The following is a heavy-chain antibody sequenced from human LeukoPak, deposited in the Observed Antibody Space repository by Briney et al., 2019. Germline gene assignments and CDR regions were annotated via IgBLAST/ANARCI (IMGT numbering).Heavy chain of an antibody. D-gene: IGHD6-19*01. Sequence: GGSLRLSCAASGFTFSSYSMNWVRQAPGKGLEWVSAISDRGGRTYYADSVKGRFSISRDKSKNTVYLQMNSLRAEDTAVYYCAKDGSGWYHEYWGQGTLVTVSS. CDR1: GFTFSSYS. CDR3: AKDGSGWYHEY. CDR2: ISDRGGRT. V-gene: IGHV3-23*01. J-gene: IGHJ4*02.